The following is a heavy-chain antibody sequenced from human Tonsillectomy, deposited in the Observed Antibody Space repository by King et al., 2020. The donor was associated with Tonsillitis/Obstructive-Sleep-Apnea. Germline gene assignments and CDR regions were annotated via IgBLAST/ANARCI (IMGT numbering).Heavy chain of an antibody. Sequence: QLVQSGAEVKKPGASVKVSCKASGYTFSSYGINWVRQAPGQGLEWMGWISAFNGNTNYAQKLQGRVTMTTDTSTSTAYMELRSLRSEDPAVYYCARDRHDLAYHYYMDVWGQGTTVTVPS. CDR1: GYTFSSYG. CDR2: ISAFNGNT. J-gene: IGHJ6*03. CDR3: ARDRHDLAYHYYMDV. D-gene: IGHD3-3*01. V-gene: IGHV1-18*01.